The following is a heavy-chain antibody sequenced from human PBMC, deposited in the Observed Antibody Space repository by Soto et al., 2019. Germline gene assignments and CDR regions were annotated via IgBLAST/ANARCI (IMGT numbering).Heavy chain of an antibody. CDR1: GFTFSSYA. J-gene: IGHJ3*02. V-gene: IGHV3-30-3*01. CDR3: ARTSRRMDAFDI. Sequence: GSLILSCAASGFTFSSYAMHWVRQAPGKGLEWVAVISYDGSNKYYADSVKGRFTISRDNSKNKLYLQMNSLRAEDTAVYYCARTSRRMDAFDIWGQGTMVTVSS. D-gene: IGHD2-15*01. CDR2: ISYDGSNK.